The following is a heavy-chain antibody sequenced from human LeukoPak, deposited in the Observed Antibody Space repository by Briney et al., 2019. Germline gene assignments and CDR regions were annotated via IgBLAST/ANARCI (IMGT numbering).Heavy chain of an antibody. D-gene: IGHD3-22*01. CDR2: INHSGST. CDR1: GGSFRGYY. V-gene: IGHV4-34*01. Sequence: SETLSLTCAVYGGSFRGYYWSRIRQTPGRVLGRIGEINHSGSTNYNPSLKSRVTISVDTSKSQFSLKLRSVTAADTAVYYCARGHLRSITMIVVDPKKRNWFDPWGQGTLVTVSS. CDR3: ARGHLRSITMIVVDPKKRNWFDP. J-gene: IGHJ5*02.